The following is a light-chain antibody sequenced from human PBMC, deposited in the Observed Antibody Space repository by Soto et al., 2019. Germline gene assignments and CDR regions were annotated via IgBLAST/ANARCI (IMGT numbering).Light chain of an antibody. CDR3: QTWGTGIHVV. V-gene: IGLV4-69*01. CDR1: SGHSSYA. CDR2: LNSDGSH. J-gene: IGLJ2*01. Sequence: QSVLTQSPSASASLGASVKLTCTLSSGHSSYAIAWHQQQPEKGPRYLLKLNSDGSHSKGDGIPDRVSGSSSGAERCLTISSLQSEDEADYYCQTWGTGIHVVFGGGTKLTVL.